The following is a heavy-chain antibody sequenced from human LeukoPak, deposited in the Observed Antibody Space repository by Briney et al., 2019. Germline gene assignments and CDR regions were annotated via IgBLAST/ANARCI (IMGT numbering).Heavy chain of an antibody. CDR2: INSDGSST. Sequence: GGALRLSCAASGFTFSKHWMHWVRQVPGKGLVWVSRINSDGSSTSYADSVKGRFTISRDNAKNTLYLQMNSLRAEDTAVHYCARATSYSNYGMDVWGQGTTVTVSS. D-gene: IGHD4-11*01. CDR3: ARATSYSNYGMDV. V-gene: IGHV3-74*01. J-gene: IGHJ6*02. CDR1: GFTFSKHW.